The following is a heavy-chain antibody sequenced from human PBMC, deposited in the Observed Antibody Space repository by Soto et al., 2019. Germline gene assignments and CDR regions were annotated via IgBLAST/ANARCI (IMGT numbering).Heavy chain of an antibody. V-gene: IGHV3-30*18. CDR2: ISYDGSNT. J-gene: IGHJ4*02. D-gene: IGHD3-22*01. Sequence: QVQLVESGGGVVQPGRSLRLSCAASGFTFNSYGMHWVRQAPGKGLEWVARISYDGSNTNYVESVKRQFTISRDNSQNTVYLQMNSLRAEDTAVYYCAKDTYYHDSSGFYIFDYWGQGTLVTVSS. CDR3: AKDTYYHDSSGFYIFDY. CDR1: GFTFNSYG.